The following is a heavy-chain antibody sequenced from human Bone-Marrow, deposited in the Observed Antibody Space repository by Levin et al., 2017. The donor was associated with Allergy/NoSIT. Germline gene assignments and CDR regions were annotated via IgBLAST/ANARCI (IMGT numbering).Heavy chain of an antibody. CDR2: ISGSGGGT. V-gene: IGHV3-23*01. D-gene: IGHD3-9*01. CDR1: GFTFESYG. J-gene: IGHJ4*02. CDR3: AKAEDFDILTRYHLKS. Sequence: RTGGSLRLSCAASGFTFESYGMSWVRQAPGKGLEWVAGISGSGGGTYYADSLKDRFTVSRDNSKNLLYLEIKSLRVEDTAVYFCAKAEDFDILTRYHLKSWGQGTRVTVSS.